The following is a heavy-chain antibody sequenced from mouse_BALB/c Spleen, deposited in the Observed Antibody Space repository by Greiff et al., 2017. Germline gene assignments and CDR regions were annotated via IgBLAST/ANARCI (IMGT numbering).Heavy chain of an antibody. CDR1: GYSFTSYW. V-gene: IGHV1S126*01. Sequence: VQLQQSGPQLVRPGASVKISCKASGYSFTSYWMHWVKQRPGQGLEWIGMIDPSDSETRLNQKFKDKATLTVDKSSSTAYMQLSSPTSEDSAVYYCARSLYYGNYFDYWGQGTTLTVSS. CDR3: ARSLYYGNYFDY. D-gene: IGHD2-1*01. CDR2: IDPSDSET. J-gene: IGHJ2*01.